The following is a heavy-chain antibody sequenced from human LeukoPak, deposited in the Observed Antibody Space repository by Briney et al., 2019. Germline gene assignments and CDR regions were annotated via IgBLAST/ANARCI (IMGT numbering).Heavy chain of an antibody. D-gene: IGHD3-10*01. CDR3: AQVELGAFDI. V-gene: IGHV4-31*03. CDR1: GGSISSGGSY. J-gene: IGHJ3*02. CDR2: FYYSGST. Sequence: PSEALSLTCTVSGGSISSGGSYWSWLRQHPGKGLEWIGYFYYSGSTYYNPSLKSRVTISVDTSKNQFSLKLSSVTAADTAVYYCAQVELGAFDIWGQGTMVTVSS.